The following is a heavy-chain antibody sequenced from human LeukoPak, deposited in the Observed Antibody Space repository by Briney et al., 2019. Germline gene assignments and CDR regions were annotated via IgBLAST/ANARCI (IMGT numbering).Heavy chain of an antibody. Sequence: GGSLRLSCAASGFTFSSYWMSWVRQAPGKGLEWVSYISSSSGIIYDADSVKGRFTISRDNSKNTLYLQMNSLRAEDTAVYYCAKDYCSSTSCYTGYYYYYMDVWGKGTTVTVSS. V-gene: IGHV3-48*01. D-gene: IGHD2-2*02. J-gene: IGHJ6*03. CDR1: GFTFSSYW. CDR2: ISSSSGII. CDR3: AKDYCSSTSCYTGYYYYYMDV.